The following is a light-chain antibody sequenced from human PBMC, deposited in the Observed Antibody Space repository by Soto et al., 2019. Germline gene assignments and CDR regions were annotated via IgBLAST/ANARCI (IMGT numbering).Light chain of an antibody. CDR2: NNN. J-gene: IGLJ2*01. CDR3: AAWDDRLNGVL. V-gene: IGLV1-44*01. CDR1: SSNIGSNP. Sequence: QPVLTQPPSASGTPGQRVTISCSGSSSNIGSNPVHWYQQLPGTAPKLLIHNNNQRPSGVPDRFSASKSGTSASLAISGLPSEDEADYYCAAWDDRLNGVLFGGGTKLTVL.